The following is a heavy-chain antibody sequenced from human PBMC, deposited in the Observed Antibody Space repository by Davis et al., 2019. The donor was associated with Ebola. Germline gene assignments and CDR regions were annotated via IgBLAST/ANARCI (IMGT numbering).Heavy chain of an antibody. CDR3: ARDSSGWYEHYFDY. J-gene: IGHJ4*02. CDR2: IYYSGST. D-gene: IGHD6-19*01. CDR1: GASISSYY. Sequence: SETLSLTCTVSGASISSYYWSWIRQPPGKGLEWIGYIYYSGSTNYNPSLKSRVTISVDTSKNQFSLKLSSVTAADTAVYYCARDSSGWYEHYFDYWGQGTLVTVSS. V-gene: IGHV4-59*08.